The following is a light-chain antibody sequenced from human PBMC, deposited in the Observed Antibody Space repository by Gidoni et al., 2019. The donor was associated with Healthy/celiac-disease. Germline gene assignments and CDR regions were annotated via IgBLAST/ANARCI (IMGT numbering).Light chain of an antibody. CDR3: QQYDNLLFT. CDR1: QDISNY. V-gene: IGKV1-33*01. Sequence: DIQMTQSPSSLSASVGDRVTITCQSSQDISNYLHWYQQKPGKAPKLLIYDASNLETGVPSRFSGSGSGTDFTFTIRRLQPEDIETYYCQQYDNLLFTFGPGTKVDIK. CDR2: DAS. J-gene: IGKJ3*01.